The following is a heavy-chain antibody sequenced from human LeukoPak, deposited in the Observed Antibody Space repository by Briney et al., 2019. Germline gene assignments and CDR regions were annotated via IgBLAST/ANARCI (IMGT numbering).Heavy chain of an antibody. Sequence: SGASLRLSCAASGFTFSTYWMSWVRQAPGKGLEWVANIKQDGSQEYYVDSVKGRFTISRDNAKNSLYLQMNSLRVEDTAVYYCVREEYGDHMWWWGQGTPVTVSS. J-gene: IGHJ4*02. V-gene: IGHV3-7*01. CDR1: GFTFSTYW. CDR3: VREEYGDHMWW. CDR2: IKQDGSQE. D-gene: IGHD4-17*01.